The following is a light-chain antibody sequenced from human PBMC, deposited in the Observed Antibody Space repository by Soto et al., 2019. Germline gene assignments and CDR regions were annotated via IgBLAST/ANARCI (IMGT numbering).Light chain of an antibody. J-gene: IGLJ1*01. CDR3: SSYTRQSTYV. V-gene: IGLV2-14*03. CDR2: EVN. Sequence: QSALTQPASVSGSPVQSITISCTGTSSDVGAYKYVSWFQQYPGKVPKLIIYEVNDRPSGVSNRFYASKSGNTASLTISGLQAEDEADYYCSSYTRQSTYVFGTGTKLTVL. CDR1: SSDVGAYKY.